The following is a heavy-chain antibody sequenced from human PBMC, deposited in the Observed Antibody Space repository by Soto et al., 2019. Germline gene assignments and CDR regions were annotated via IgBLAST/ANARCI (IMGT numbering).Heavy chain of an antibody. V-gene: IGHV3-33*01. J-gene: IGHJ4*02. CDR1: GFTFSSYG. Sequence: GGSLRLSCAASGFTFSSYGMHWVRQAPCKGLEWVAVIWYDGSNKYYADSVKGRFTISRDNSKNTLYLQMNSLRAEDTAVYYCARDLGGFDYWGQGTLVTVSS. CDR3: ARDLGGFDY. CDR2: IWYDGSNK.